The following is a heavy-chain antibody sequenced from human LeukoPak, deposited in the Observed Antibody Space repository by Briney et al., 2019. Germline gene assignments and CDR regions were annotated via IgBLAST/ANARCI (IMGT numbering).Heavy chain of an antibody. CDR2: ISGSGGST. D-gene: IGHD5-18*01. CDR1: GFTFNTYA. CDR3: AKRLYSWVDAFDI. V-gene: IGHV3-23*01. J-gene: IGHJ3*02. Sequence: PGRSLRLSCAASGFTFNTYAMSWVRQAPGQGLEWVAPISGSGGSTYYADSVKGRFTISRDNSKNTLYLQMNSLRAEDTAVYYCAKRLYSWVDAFDIWGQGTMVTVSS.